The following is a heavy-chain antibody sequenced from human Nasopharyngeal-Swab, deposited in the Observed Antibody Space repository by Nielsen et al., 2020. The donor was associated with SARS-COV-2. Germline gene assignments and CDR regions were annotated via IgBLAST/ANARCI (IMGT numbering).Heavy chain of an antibody. D-gene: IGHD3-3*01. V-gene: IGHV3-66*01. J-gene: IGHJ6*03. CDR3: ARDRSPLGDFWSGYYPADYYYYMDV. Sequence: GGSLRLSCAASGFTVSSNYMSWVRQAPGKGLEWVSVIYSGGSTYSDDSVKGRFTISSDNSKNTLYLQMNSLRAEDTAVYYCARDRSPLGDFWSGYYPADYYYYMDVWGKGTTVTVSS. CDR2: IYSGGST. CDR1: GFTVSSNY.